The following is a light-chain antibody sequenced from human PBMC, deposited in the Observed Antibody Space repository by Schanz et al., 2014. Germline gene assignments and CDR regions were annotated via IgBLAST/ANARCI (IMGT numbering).Light chain of an antibody. CDR3: QQYNYYWT. CDR2: AAS. Sequence: IQMTQSPSSLSASVGDRITITCRASQSIGTYLNWYQLKPGKAPNLLIYAASILQNGVPSRFSGSGSGTDFTLTISSLQPDDFATYYCQQYNYYWTFGQGTKVEIK. V-gene: IGKV1-39*01. J-gene: IGKJ1*01. CDR1: QSIGTY.